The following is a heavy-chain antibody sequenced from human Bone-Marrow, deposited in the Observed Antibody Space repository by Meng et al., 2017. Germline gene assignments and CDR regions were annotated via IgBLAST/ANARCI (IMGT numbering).Heavy chain of an antibody. J-gene: IGHJ4*02. CDR3: ASDLRYYYDSSGYYSTRVYYFDY. Sequence: QPQLQESGPGLVKPSETLSLTCTVYVGDIRSGSSYWGWIRQPPGTGLEWIGSIYYSGSTYYNPSLKSRVTISVDTSKNQFSLKLSSVTAADTAVYYCASDLRYYYDSSGYYSTRVYYFDYWGQGTLVTVSS. CDR2: IYYSGST. D-gene: IGHD3-22*01. CDR1: VGDIRSGSSY. V-gene: IGHV4-39*01.